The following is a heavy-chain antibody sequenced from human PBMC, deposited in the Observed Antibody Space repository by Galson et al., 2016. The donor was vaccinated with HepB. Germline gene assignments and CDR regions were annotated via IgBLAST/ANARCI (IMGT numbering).Heavy chain of an antibody. V-gene: IGHV4-31*03. CDR2: IYYSGTT. CDR1: GGSITITDYY. D-gene: IGHD4-17*01. Sequence: TLSLTCTVSGGSITITDYYWSWIRQHPGKGLEWIGYIYYSGTTYYSPSLKSRVTISVDTSKSQFSLRLSSVTAADTAVYYCARAHYGVLPLDYWGQGTLVTVSA. CDR3: ARAHYGVLPLDY. J-gene: IGHJ4*02.